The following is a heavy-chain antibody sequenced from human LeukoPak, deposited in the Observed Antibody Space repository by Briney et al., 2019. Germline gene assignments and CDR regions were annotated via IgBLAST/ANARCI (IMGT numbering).Heavy chain of an antibody. J-gene: IGHJ4*02. CDR2: ISSSSSTI. CDR3: ARDLHSYGY. Sequence: GGSLRLSCAASGFTFSSYSMNWVRQAPGRGLEWVSYISSSSSTIYYADSVKGRFTISRDNAKNSLYLQMNSLRAEDTAVYYCARDLHSYGYWGQGTLVTVSS. CDR1: GFTFSSYS. V-gene: IGHV3-48*01. D-gene: IGHD5-18*01.